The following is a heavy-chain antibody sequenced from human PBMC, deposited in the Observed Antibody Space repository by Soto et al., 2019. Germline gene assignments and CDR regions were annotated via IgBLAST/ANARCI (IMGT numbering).Heavy chain of an antibody. V-gene: IGHV3-30-3*01. J-gene: IGHJ2*01. CDR2: ISYEGSNK. CDR1: GFIFSSYA. CDR3: ARGDLPYIDGGMSPRAWYFDL. D-gene: IGHD2-15*01. Sequence: QVQLVESGGGVVQPGRSLRLSCAASGFIFSSYAIHWVRQAPGKGLEWVAVISYEGSNKYYADSVKGRFTISRDNSKNRLYLQMNSLRTEDTAVYYCARGDLPYIDGGMSPRAWYFDLWGRGTLVTVSS.